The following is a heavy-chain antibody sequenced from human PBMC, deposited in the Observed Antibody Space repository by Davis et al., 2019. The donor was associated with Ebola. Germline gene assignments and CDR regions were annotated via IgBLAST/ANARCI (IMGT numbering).Heavy chain of an antibody. Sequence: AASVKVSCKASGGTFSSYAISWVRQAPGQGLEWMGGIIPIFGTANYAQKFQGRVTITADESTSTAYMELSSLRSEDTAVYYCARAAWAYYDFWSDKPYYYYYGMDVWGKGTTVTVSS. CDR3: ARAAWAYYDFWSDKPYYYYYGMDV. D-gene: IGHD3-3*01. CDR1: GGTFSSYA. CDR2: IIPIFGTA. J-gene: IGHJ6*04. V-gene: IGHV1-69*13.